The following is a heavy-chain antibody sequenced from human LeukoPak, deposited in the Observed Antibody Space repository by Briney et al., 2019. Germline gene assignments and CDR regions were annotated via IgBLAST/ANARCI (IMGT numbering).Heavy chain of an antibody. D-gene: IGHD3-3*01. CDR3: ARVQLRFLEWLLSRGGPSATRNWFDP. V-gene: IGHV4-59*12. Sequence: SETLSLTCTVSGGSISGYFWSWIRQPPEKGLEWIGWIHYSGSTCYSPSLKSRVTISVDTSKNQFSLKLSSVTAADTAVYYCARVQLRFLEWLLSRGGPSATRNWFDPWGQGTLVTVSS. CDR2: IHYSGST. J-gene: IGHJ5*02. CDR1: GGSISGYF.